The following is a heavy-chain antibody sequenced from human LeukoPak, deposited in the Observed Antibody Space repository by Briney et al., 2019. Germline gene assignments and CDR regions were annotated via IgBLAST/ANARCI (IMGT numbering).Heavy chain of an antibody. D-gene: IGHD6-13*01. J-gene: IGHJ4*02. Sequence: SQTLSLTCTVSGASISSPYYYWSWIRQSAGKGMEWIGRVYNTGNTNYNPSLESRVTISIDTSKNHFSLKLTSVTASDTAVYYCARAYSPPQWSPFDYWGQGTLVTVSS. CDR2: VYNTGNT. CDR3: ARAYSPPQWSPFDY. V-gene: IGHV4-61*02. CDR1: GASISSPYYY.